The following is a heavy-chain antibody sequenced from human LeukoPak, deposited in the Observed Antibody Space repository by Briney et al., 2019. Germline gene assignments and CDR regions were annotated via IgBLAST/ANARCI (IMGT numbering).Heavy chain of an antibody. CDR2: ISAYNGNT. J-gene: IGHJ3*02. V-gene: IGHV1-18*01. CDR3: AREQQLALDAFDI. D-gene: IGHD6-13*01. Sequence: ASVKVSCKPSGYTFTSYGIIWVRQAPGQGLEWMGWISAYNGNTNYAQKLQGRVTMTTDTSTSTAYMELRSLRSDDTAVYYCAREQQLALDAFDIWGQGTMVTVSS. CDR1: GYTFTSYG.